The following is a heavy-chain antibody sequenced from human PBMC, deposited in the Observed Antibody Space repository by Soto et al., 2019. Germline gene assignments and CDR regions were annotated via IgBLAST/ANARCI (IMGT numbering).Heavy chain of an antibody. CDR3: ARASGESYPGSRVFDS. CDR1: GFTFSNNA. V-gene: IGHV3-23*01. Sequence: VQLLESGGDLVQPGGSLRLSCAASGFTFSNNAMTWVRQAPGKGLEFVSVITNTGGDSLYADSVKGRFTISRDNFRNTLYLQMNSLTAADTAIYFCARASGESYPGSRVFDSWGQGTRVTVSS. J-gene: IGHJ4*02. D-gene: IGHD3-10*01. CDR2: ITNTGGDS.